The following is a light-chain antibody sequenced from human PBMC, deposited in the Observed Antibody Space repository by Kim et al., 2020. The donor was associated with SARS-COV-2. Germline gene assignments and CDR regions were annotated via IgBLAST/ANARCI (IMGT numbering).Light chain of an antibody. CDR2: GSS. CDR3: QQYGSSRT. V-gene: IGKV3-20*01. CDR1: QSFTRTV. Sequence: LTPGDRPPLSSTASQSFTRTVLSWSQQQPGQAPRLLIYGSSSRATGVPDRFSGSGSGSDFTLTISSLEPEDFALYYCQQYGSSRTFGQGTRLEIK. J-gene: IGKJ5*01.